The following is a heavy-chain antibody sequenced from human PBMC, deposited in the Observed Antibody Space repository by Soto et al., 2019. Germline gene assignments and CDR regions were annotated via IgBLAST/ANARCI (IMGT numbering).Heavy chain of an antibody. CDR1: GGTFSSYA. V-gene: IGHV1-69*13. Sequence: GASVKVSCKASGGTFSSYAISWVRQAPGLGLEWMGGIIPIFGTANYAQKFQGRVTITADESTSTAYMELSSLRSEDTAVYYCASTYGEMRFYGGKTWFDPWGQGTLVTVSS. J-gene: IGHJ5*02. CDR2: IIPIFGTA. D-gene: IGHD4-17*01. CDR3: ASTYGEMRFYGGKTWFDP.